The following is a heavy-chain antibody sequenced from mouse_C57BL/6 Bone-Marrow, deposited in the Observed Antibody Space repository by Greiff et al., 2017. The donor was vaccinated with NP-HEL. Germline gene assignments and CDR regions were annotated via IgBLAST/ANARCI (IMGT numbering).Heavy chain of an antibody. Sequence: ESGPGLVAPSQSLSITCTVSGFSLTSYGVSWVRQPPGKGLEWLGVIWGDGSTNYHSALISRLSISKDNYKSQVFLKLNSLQTDDTATYYCAKPGFYYGNLRFCYAMDYWGQGTSVTVSS. J-gene: IGHJ4*01. CDR1: GFSLTSYG. D-gene: IGHD2-1*01. CDR2: IWGDGST. CDR3: AKPGFYYGNLRFCYAMDY. V-gene: IGHV2-3*01.